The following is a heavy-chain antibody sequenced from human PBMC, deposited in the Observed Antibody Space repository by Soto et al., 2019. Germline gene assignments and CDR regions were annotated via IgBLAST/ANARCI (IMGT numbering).Heavy chain of an antibody. Sequence: GGSLRLSCAASGFTFSSYAMSWVRQAPGKGLEWASAISGSGGSTYYADSVKGRFTISRDNSKNTLYLQMNSLRAEDTAVYYCARYCTNGVCYTNYYYGMDVWGQGTTVTVSS. CDR1: GFTFSSYA. CDR2: ISGSGGST. J-gene: IGHJ6*02. V-gene: IGHV3-23*01. D-gene: IGHD2-8*01. CDR3: ARYCTNGVCYTNYYYGMDV.